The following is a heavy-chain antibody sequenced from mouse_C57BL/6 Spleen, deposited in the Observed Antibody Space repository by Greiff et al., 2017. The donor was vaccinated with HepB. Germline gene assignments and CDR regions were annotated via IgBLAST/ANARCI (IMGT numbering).Heavy chain of an antibody. J-gene: IGHJ1*03. CDR3: ARNYHYGSSYGYFDV. Sequence: VKLMESGPGLVQPSQSLSITCTVSGFSLTSYGVHWVRQSPGKGLEWLGVIWSGGSTDYNAAFISRLSISKDNSKSQVFFKMNSLQAEDTAIYYCARNYHYGSSYGYFDVWGTRTTVTVSS. D-gene: IGHD1-1*01. CDR1: GFSLTSYG. CDR2: IWSGGST. V-gene: IGHV2-2*01.